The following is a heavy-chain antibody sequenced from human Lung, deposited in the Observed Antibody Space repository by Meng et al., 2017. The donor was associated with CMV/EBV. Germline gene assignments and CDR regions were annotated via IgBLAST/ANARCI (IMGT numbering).Heavy chain of an antibody. V-gene: IGHV6-1*01. CDR3: ARGHYDSSGYPIDY. D-gene: IGHD3-22*01. J-gene: IGHJ4*02. Sequence: SETLSLTCAISGDSVSSNSAAWNWIRQSPSRGLEWLGRTYYRSKWYNDYAVSVKSRIIINPDTSKNQFSLQLNSVTPEDTAVYYCARGHYDSSGYPIDYWGQGTLVTVSS. CDR1: GDSVSSNSAA. CDR2: TYYRSKWYN.